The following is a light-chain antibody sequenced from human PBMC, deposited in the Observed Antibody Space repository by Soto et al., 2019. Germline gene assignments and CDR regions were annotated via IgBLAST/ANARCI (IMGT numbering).Light chain of an antibody. V-gene: IGKV1-5*01. Sequence: DIQITHSPSTLSASVVYIVTITCLASQSISTWLAWYQQKPGTAPKVLIYDASRLESGVPSRFSGSGSGTEFTLTISSLQPADFATYYCQQYNSYSWTFGQGTKVDIK. J-gene: IGKJ1*01. CDR2: DAS. CDR3: QQYNSYSWT. CDR1: QSISTW.